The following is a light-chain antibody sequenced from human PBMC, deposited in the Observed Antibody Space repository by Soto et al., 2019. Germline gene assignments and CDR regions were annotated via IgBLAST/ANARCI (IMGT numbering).Light chain of an antibody. J-gene: IGKJ1*01. V-gene: IGKV3-15*01. CDR2: GAS. Sequence: EIGLTQSASTLSLSTGERATLSCRASQSVGSYLAWYQQKPGKAPRLLIYGASTRATGIPARFSGSGSGTEFTLTINSLQSEDFAVYYCQQYNNWPRTFGQGTKVDVK. CDR3: QQYNNWPRT. CDR1: QSVGSY.